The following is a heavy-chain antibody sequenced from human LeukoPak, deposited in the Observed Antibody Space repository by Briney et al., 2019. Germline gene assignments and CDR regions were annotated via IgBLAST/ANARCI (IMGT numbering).Heavy chain of an antibody. CDR3: AKLNSGYEKTQQWLVSPVYYYYMDV. D-gene: IGHD6-19*01. J-gene: IGHJ6*03. Sequence: PGGSLRLSCAASGFTFSSYAMSWVRQAPGKGLEWVSAISGSGGSTYYADSVKGRFTISRDNSKDTLYLQMNSLRAEDTAVYYCAKLNSGYEKTQQWLVSPVYYYYMDVWGKGTTVTVSS. V-gene: IGHV3-23*01. CDR2: ISGSGGST. CDR1: GFTFSSYA.